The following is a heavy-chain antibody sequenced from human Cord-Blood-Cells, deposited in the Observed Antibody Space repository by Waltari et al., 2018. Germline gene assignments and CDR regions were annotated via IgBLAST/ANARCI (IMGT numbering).Heavy chain of an antibody. CDR2: IYYSGST. D-gene: IGHD1-26*01. J-gene: IGHJ4*02. CDR3: ARQTGWELFDY. V-gene: IGHV4-39*01. Sequence: QLQLQESGPGLVKPSETLSLTCTVSDGSISSNSYYWGWIRQPPGKRPAWIGSIYYSGSTYYNPSLKSRVTISVDTSKNQFSLKLSSVTAADTAVYYCARQTGWELFDYWGQGTLVTVSS. CDR1: DGSISSNSYY.